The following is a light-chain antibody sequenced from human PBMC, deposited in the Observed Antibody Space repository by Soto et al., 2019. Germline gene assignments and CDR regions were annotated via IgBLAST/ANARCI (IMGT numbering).Light chain of an antibody. CDR1: NSDIGGYNS. J-gene: IGLJ2*01. CDR3: TSYTSVTIVV. V-gene: IGLV2-14*01. Sequence: QPVLTQPPSVSGAPGQRVTISCTGSNSDIGGYNSVSWYQQHPGKAPKLLIFGVTNRPSGVSDRFSGSKSGNTASLTISALQAEDEADYYCTSYTSVTIVVFGGGTKLTVL. CDR2: GVT.